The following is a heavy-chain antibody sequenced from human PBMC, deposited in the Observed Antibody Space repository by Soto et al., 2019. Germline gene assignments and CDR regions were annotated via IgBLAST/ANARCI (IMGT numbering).Heavy chain of an antibody. CDR3: ATKGGQLSSYYFDY. CDR2: IYQSGIT. D-gene: IGHD1-1*01. CDR1: ACSVSNDSY. J-gene: IGHJ4*02. Sequence: SETLSLTCAVSACSVSNDSYWGWFRQPPGRGLEWITSIYQSGITYYNPSLKSRVTITVNTSKNYFSLKLSSVTAADTAVYYCATKGGQLSSYYFDYWGQGALVTVSS. V-gene: IGHV4-38-2*01.